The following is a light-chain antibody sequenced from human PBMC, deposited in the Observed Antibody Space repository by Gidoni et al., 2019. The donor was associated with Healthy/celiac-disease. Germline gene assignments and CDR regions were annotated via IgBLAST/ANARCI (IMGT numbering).Light chain of an antibody. Sequence: DIQMTQSPSSLSASVGDRVTITCRASQSISSYLNWYQQKPGKAPKLLIYAASSLQSGVPSRFSGSGSGTDFPLTISSLQPEDFATYYCQQCYSTPQTFGQGTKVEIK. CDR2: AAS. CDR1: QSISSY. V-gene: IGKV1-39*01. J-gene: IGKJ1*01. CDR3: QQCYSTPQT.